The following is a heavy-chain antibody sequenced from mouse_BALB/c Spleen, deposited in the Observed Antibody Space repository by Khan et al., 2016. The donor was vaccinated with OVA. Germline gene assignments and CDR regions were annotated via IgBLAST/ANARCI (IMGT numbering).Heavy chain of an antibody. CDR1: GFSLITYG. V-gene: IGHV2-9*02. CDR3: ARETSYCGDYEAMDY. Sequence: QMQLEESGPGLVAPSQSLSITCSVSGFSLITYGVHWVRQSPGKGLEWLGIIWPGGSTNYNSAHLSRLSITKDNSNSQGFLKINRLPTDDSAMYYGARETSYCGDYEAMDYWGQGTSVTVSS. CDR2: IWPGGST. D-gene: IGHD2-13*01. J-gene: IGHJ4*01.